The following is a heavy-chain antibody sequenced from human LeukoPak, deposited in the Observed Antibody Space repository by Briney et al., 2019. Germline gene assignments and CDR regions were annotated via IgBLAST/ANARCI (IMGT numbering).Heavy chain of an antibody. CDR3: ARLEYSNNWFDP. CDR1: GGSISGSSYY. Sequence: PSETLSLTCTVSGGSISGSSYYWGWIRQPPGKGLEWIGSIYYSGSTYYNPSLKSRVTISVDTSKNQFSLKLSSVTAADTAVYYCARLEYSNNWFDPWGQGTLVTVSS. J-gene: IGHJ5*02. V-gene: IGHV4-39*01. D-gene: IGHD6-6*01. CDR2: IYYSGST.